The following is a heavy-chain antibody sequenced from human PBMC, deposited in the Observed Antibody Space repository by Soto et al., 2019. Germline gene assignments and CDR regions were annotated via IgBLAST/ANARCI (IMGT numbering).Heavy chain of an antibody. CDR3: AGYSSSWYEGYFDY. V-gene: IGHV3-15*07. J-gene: IGHJ4*02. Sequence: EVPLVESGGGLVKPGGSLRLSCAASGFTFSNAWMNWVRQAPGKGLEWVGRIKSKTDGGTTDYAAPVKGRFTISRDDSKNTLYLQMNSLKTEDTAVYYCAGYSSSWYEGYFDYWGQGTLVTVSS. D-gene: IGHD6-13*01. CDR1: GFTFSNAW. CDR2: IKSKTDGGTT.